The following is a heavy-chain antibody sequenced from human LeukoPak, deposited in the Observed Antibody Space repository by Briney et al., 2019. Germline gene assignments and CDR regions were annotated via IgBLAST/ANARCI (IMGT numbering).Heavy chain of an antibody. J-gene: IGHJ5*02. CDR1: GFTFSSYS. Sequence: GGSLRLSCAASGFTFSSYSMNWVRQAPGKGLEWVSSISSSSSYIYYADSVKGRFTISRDNAKNSLYLQMNSLRAEDTAVYYCAKVRSDYGDYWSSWGQGTLVTVSS. V-gene: IGHV3-21*01. D-gene: IGHD4-17*01. CDR2: ISSSSSYI. CDR3: AKVRSDYGDYWSS.